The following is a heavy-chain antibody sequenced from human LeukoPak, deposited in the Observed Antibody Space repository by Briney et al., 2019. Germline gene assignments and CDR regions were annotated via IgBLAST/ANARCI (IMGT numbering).Heavy chain of an antibody. Sequence: GASVKVSCEASGYTFTTYTMNWVRQAPGQGLEWMGLINTNTGNPMYAQGFTGRFVVSLDTSVSTAYLQISSLKAEDTAVYYCVIVLVTTSNQRLPYWGQGTLVTVSS. J-gene: IGHJ4*02. V-gene: IGHV7-4-1*02. CDR1: GYTFTTYT. CDR3: VIVLVTTSNQRLPY. CDR2: INTNTGNP. D-gene: IGHD5-12*01.